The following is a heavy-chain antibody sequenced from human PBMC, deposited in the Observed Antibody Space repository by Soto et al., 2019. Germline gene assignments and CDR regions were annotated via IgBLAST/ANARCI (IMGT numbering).Heavy chain of an antibody. D-gene: IGHD3-22*01. V-gene: IGHV3-30*18. J-gene: IGHJ3*02. CDR3: AKDLGTTMIVVVSWAFDI. CDR2: ISYDGSNK. CDR1: GFTFISYG. Sequence: GGSLKLSCAAPGFTFISYGMHWVRQAPGKGLEWVAVISYDGSNKYYADSVKGRFTISRDNSKNTLYLQMNSLRAEDTAVYYCAKDLGTTMIVVVSWAFDIWGQGT.